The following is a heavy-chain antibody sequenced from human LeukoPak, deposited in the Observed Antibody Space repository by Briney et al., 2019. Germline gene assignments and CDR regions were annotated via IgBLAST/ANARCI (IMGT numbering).Heavy chain of an antibody. D-gene: IGHD4-11*01. Sequence: PSETLSLTCPVSGSSISSGYYWGWLRQPPGTGLEWIGSIYHSGSTYYNPSLKSRVTMSVDTSKNQFSLKLSSVTAADTAVYYCARDEYPYSNFDYWGQGTLDTVSS. CDR3: ARDEYPYSNFDY. CDR1: GSSISSGYY. V-gene: IGHV4-38-2*02. CDR2: IYHSGST. J-gene: IGHJ4*02.